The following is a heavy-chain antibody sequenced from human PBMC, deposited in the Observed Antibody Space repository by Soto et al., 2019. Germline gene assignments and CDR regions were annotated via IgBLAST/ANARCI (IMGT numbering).Heavy chain of an antibody. D-gene: IGHD2-2*01. CDR2: IYYSGST. Sequence: SETLSLTCAVSGGSISTSSYYWGWIRQPPGKGLESIGSIYYSGSTNYNPSLKSRVTLYVDTSKNQFSLKLSSVTAADTAVYYCARQKFCTSASCHFDYWGPGTLVTSPQ. J-gene: IGHJ4*02. CDR1: GGSISTSSYY. V-gene: IGHV4-39*01. CDR3: ARQKFCTSASCHFDY.